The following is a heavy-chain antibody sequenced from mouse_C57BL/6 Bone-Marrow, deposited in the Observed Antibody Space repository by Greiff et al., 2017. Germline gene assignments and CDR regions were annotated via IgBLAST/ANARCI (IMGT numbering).Heavy chain of an antibody. V-gene: IGHV3-6*01. Sequence: DVQLQESGPGLVKPSQSLSLTCSVTGYSITSGYYWNWIRQFPGNKLEWMGYISYDGSNNYNPSLKNRISITRDTSKNQFFLKLNSVTTEDTATYYCAREGYYYGSSYWGQGTTLTVSS. J-gene: IGHJ2*01. CDR3: AREGYYYGSSY. CDR2: ISYDGSN. D-gene: IGHD1-1*01. CDR1: GYSITSGYY.